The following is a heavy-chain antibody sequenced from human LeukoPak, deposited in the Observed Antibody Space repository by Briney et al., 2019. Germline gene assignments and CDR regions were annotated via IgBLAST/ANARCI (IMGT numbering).Heavy chain of an antibody. Sequence: GGSLRLSCSVSGFTFSTYVMHWVRQAPGKGLEYVSAISSNGDNTYYADSVKGRFTISRDNSKNTLYLQMSSLRAGDTAVYYCVRGTGYWGQGTLVTVSS. CDR1: GFTFSTYV. J-gene: IGHJ4*02. CDR3: VRGTGY. V-gene: IGHV3-64D*06. CDR2: ISSNGDNT.